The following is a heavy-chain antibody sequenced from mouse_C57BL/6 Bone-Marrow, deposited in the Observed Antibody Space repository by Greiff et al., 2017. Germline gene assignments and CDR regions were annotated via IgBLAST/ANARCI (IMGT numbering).Heavy chain of an antibody. J-gene: IGHJ3*01. Sequence: VQLQQSGAELVRPGASVKLSCTASGFNIKDDYMHWVKQRPEQGLEWIGWIDPANGDTEYASKFQGKATITADTSSNTAYLQLSSLTSEDTAVYYCTTRGNYYGSSLFAYWGQGTLVTVSA. D-gene: IGHD1-1*01. CDR2: IDPANGDT. CDR3: TTRGNYYGSSLFAY. CDR1: GFNIKDDY. V-gene: IGHV14-4*01.